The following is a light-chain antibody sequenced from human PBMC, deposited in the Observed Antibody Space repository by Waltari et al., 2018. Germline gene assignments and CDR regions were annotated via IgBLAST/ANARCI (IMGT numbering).Light chain of an antibody. CDR1: QSVGRY. J-gene: IGKJ1*01. V-gene: IGKV3-20*01. CDR2: DAS. Sequence: EIVLMQSPATLSLSPGERATLSCRASQSVGRYLAWYQQKPGQAPRLLIYDASIRATGIPDRFSGSGSGTDFSLTISRLEPEDFAVYYCQKYVSLPATFGQGTKVEIK. CDR3: QKYVSLPAT.